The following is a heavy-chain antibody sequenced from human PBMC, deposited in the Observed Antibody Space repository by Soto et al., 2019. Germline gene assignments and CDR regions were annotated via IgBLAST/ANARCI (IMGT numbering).Heavy chain of an antibody. CDR3: TIEGAYPGPDFDY. CDR2: IYYSGAT. Sequence: PSETLSLTCTVSGGSISSNSYYWDWIRQPPGKGLEWIGSIYYSGATYYNPSLQSRVTISVDTSKNQFSLHLSSVTAADTAVYYCTIEGAYPGPDFDYWGQGTLVTVSS. CDR1: GGSISSNSYY. D-gene: IGHD3-16*01. V-gene: IGHV4-39*02. J-gene: IGHJ4*02.